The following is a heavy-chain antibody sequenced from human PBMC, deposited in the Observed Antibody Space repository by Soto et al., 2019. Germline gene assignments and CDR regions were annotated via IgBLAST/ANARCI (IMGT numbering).Heavy chain of an antibody. CDR2: INPNSGGT. D-gene: IGHD6-13*01. CDR3: ARDFSGMAAAGTGWFDP. J-gene: IGHJ5*02. CDR1: GYAFTGYY. V-gene: IGHV1-2*04. Sequence: ASVKVSCKASGYAFTGYYMHWVRQAPGQGLEWMGWINPNSGGTNYAQKFQGWVTMTRDTSISTAYMELSRLRSDDTAVYYCARDFSGMAAAGTGWFDPWGQGTLVTVSS.